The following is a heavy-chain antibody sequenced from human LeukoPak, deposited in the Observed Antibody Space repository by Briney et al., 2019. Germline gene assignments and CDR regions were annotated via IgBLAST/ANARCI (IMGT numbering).Heavy chain of an antibody. J-gene: IGHJ4*02. CDR2: INHSGST. Sequence: PSETLSLTCAVYGGSFSGYYWSGIRQPPGKGLEWIGEINHSGSTNYNPSLKSRVTISVDTSKNQFSLKLSSVTAADTAVYYCARVSFGNYDYVWGSYRYTYYFDYWGQGTLVTVSS. CDR1: GGSFSGYY. V-gene: IGHV4-34*01. D-gene: IGHD3-16*02. CDR3: ARVSFGNYDYVWGSYRYTYYFDY.